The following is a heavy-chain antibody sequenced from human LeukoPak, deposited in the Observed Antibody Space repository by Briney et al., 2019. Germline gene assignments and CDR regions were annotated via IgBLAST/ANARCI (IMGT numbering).Heavy chain of an antibody. J-gene: IGHJ5*02. CDR1: GGSFSGYY. CDR2: INHSGST. Sequence: PSETLSLTCAVYGGSFSGYYWSWIRQPPGKWLEWIGEINHSGSTNYNPSLKSRVTISVDTSKNQFSLKLSSVTAADTAVYYCARKRYDYVWGSYRSNWFDPWGQGTLVTVSS. D-gene: IGHD3-16*02. V-gene: IGHV4-34*01. CDR3: ARKRYDYVWGSYRSNWFDP.